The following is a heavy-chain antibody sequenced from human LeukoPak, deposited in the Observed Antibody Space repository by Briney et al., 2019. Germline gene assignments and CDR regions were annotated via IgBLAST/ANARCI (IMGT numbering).Heavy chain of an antibody. D-gene: IGHD2-2*01. V-gene: IGHV3-30*04. J-gene: IGHJ6*04. CDR3: ARDPPYCSSTSCHSQAYYYGMDV. Sequence: GGSLRLSCAASGFTFSSYAMHWVRQAPGKGLEWVAVISYDGSYKYYADSVKGRFTISRDNSKNTLYLQMNSLRAEDTAVYYCARDPPYCSSTSCHSQAYYYGMDVWGKGTTVTVSS. CDR1: GFTFSSYA. CDR2: ISYDGSYK.